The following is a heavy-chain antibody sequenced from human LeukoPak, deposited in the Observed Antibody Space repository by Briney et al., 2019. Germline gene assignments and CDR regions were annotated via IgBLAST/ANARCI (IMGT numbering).Heavy chain of an antibody. J-gene: IGHJ4*02. V-gene: IGHV3-74*01. Sequence: PGGSLRLSCAASGFTFSSYGMHWVRQGPGKGLVWVSRIKSDGSSTSYADSVKGRFTISRDNAKNTLYLQMNSLRAEDTAVYYCARGATPDFRGQGTLVTVSS. CDR2: IKSDGSST. D-gene: IGHD1-26*01. CDR1: GFTFSSYG. CDR3: ARGATPDF.